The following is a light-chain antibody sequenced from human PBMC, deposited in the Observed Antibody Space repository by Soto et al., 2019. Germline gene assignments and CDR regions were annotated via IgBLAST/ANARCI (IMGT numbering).Light chain of an antibody. CDR3: QQRSNWMYT. Sequence: EIVLTQSPVTLSLSPGERATLSCRASQSVSTYLLWYKHKPGQAPRLLIFDAFRRATGIPARFSGSGYGTDFTLTITSLEPEDFAVYYCQQRSNWMYTFGQGTKLEMK. J-gene: IGKJ2*01. CDR1: QSVSTY. V-gene: IGKV3-11*01. CDR2: DAF.